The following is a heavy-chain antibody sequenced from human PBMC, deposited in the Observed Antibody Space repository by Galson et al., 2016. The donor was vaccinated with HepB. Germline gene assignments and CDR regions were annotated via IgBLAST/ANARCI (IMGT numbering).Heavy chain of an antibody. CDR3: ARDPGALTGTYQYFDL. Sequence: SLRLSCAASGFTFDDHAMHWVRQTPGKGLEWHSRITWNSGATGYADSLRGRFTISSDNARNSLYLHMSRLTAGDTAIYYCARDPGALTGTYQYFDLWGRGAPVTVS. J-gene: IGHJ2*01. V-gene: IGHV3-9*01. D-gene: IGHD1-26*01. CDR2: ITWNSGAT. CDR1: GFTFDDHA.